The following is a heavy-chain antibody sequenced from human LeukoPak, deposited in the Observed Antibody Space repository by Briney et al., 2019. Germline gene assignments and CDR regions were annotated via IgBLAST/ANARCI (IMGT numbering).Heavy chain of an antibody. CDR1: GFSFSRYA. D-gene: IGHD4-17*01. CDR3: ARGRGTTVTASMDV. CDR2: ITSRGTDT. Sequence: GGSLRLSCAASGFSFSRYAMHWVRQAPGKGLEYVSGITSRGTDTSYANSVKGRFTISRDNSKNTLYLQMGSLRVEDMAVYYCARGRGTTVTASMDVWGQGTTVTVSS. V-gene: IGHV3-64*01. J-gene: IGHJ6*02.